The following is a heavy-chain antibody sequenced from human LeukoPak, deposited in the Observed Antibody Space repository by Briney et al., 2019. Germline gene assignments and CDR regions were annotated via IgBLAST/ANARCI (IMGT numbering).Heavy chain of an antibody. Sequence: GGSLRLSCAASGFTFSSYGMNWVRQAPGKGLEWVSTISDNGDATYYADSVKGRFTISRDNSKNTLYLQMNSLRAEDAAVYYCARRGSGTYFPFDYWGQGTLVTVSS. CDR2: ISDNGDAT. CDR3: ARRGSGTYFPFDY. V-gene: IGHV3-23*01. J-gene: IGHJ4*02. CDR1: GFTFSSYG. D-gene: IGHD3-10*01.